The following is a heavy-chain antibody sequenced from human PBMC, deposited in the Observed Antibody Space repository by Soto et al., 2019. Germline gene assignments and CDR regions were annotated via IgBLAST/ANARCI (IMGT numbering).Heavy chain of an antibody. CDR3: ARERDMIGA. Sequence: PSETLSLTCTVSGDSIRSYYWSWIRQPPGKGLEWIGYIYYSGSTYYNPSLKSRVTISVDTSKNQFSLKLSSVTAADTAVYYCARERDMIGAWGQGTLVTVSS. CDR2: IYYSGST. J-gene: IGHJ5*02. V-gene: IGHV4-59*12. CDR1: GDSIRSYY. D-gene: IGHD3-22*01.